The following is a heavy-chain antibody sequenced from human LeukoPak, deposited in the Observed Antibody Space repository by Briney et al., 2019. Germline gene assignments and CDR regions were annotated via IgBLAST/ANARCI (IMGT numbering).Heavy chain of an antibody. Sequence: SQTLSLTCAISGDSVSSNSAAWNWIRQSPSRGLEWLGRTYYRSKWYNDYAVSVKSRITINPDTSKNQFSLQLNSVTPEDTAVYYCARGSSAWYDIYYYYMDVWGKGTTVTISS. D-gene: IGHD6-19*01. CDR2: TYYRSKWYN. CDR1: GDSVSSNSAA. CDR3: ARGSSAWYDIYYYYMDV. V-gene: IGHV6-1*01. J-gene: IGHJ6*03.